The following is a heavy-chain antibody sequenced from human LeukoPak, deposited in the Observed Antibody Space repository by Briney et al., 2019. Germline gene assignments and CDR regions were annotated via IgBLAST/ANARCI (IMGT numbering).Heavy chain of an antibody. CDR1: GDTISTSCYY. CDR2: IFYSGTT. CDR3: ARDLLQGTRGNTGGSFAY. D-gene: IGHD3-16*01. J-gene: IGHJ4*02. Sequence: SETLSLTCTVSGDTISTSCYYWDGIREPPGKGREWVGGIFYSGTTYYKPSLNSRVPMSVDTSKNKSSLKLSSVTAADTAVYYCARDLLQGTRGNTGGSFAYWGQAILVTASS. V-gene: IGHV4-39*07.